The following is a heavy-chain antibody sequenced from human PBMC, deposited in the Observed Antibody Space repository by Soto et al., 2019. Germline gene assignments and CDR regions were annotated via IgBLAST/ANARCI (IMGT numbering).Heavy chain of an antibody. CDR1: GYNFNQYY. V-gene: IGHV1-46*02. D-gene: IGHD4-17*01. CDR2: INLRGGTT. J-gene: IGHJ4*02. Sequence: QVQLMQSGAEVRKPGASVRLSCETSGYNFNQYYIHWVRQAPGQGLEWMGIINLRGGTTEYAHKFRGRGTVTGDTSTRTAYMELRSLRSYDTAIYFCARGPDDSDVPRWDYWGQGTLVTVSS. CDR3: ARGPDDSDVPRWDY.